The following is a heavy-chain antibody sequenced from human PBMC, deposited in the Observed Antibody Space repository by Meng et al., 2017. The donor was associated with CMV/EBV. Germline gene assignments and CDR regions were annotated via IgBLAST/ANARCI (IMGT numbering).Heavy chain of an antibody. CDR2: IHPQSGVT. D-gene: IGHD7-27*01. V-gene: IGHV1-2*02. Sequence: ASVQVSCKASGYIFTDHYFHRVRQAPGQGLEWMGWIHPQSGVTNYAQKFQARVALTKDTSINTGYMELSRLTSDDTAVYYCARDKNWGPDYWGQGTLVTVSS. J-gene: IGHJ4*02. CDR1: GYIFTDHY. CDR3: ARDKNWGPDY.